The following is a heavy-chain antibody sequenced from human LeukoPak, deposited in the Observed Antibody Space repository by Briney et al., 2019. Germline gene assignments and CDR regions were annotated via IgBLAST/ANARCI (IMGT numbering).Heavy chain of an antibody. V-gene: IGHV4-59*01. CDR3: ARVYCSSTSCYQFDY. J-gene: IGHJ4*02. Sequence: SETLSLTCTVSGGSISSYYWSWIRQPPGKGLEWIGYIYYSGSTNYNPSLKSRVTISVDTSKNQFSLKLSPVTAADTAVYYCARVYCSSTSCYQFDYWGQGTLVTVSS. D-gene: IGHD2-2*01. CDR2: IYYSGST. CDR1: GGSISSYY.